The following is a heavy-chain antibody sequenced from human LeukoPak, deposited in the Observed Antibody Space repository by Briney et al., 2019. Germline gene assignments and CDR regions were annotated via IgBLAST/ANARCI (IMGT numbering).Heavy chain of an antibody. Sequence: SETLSLTCTVSGGSISSYTYYWGWIRQPPGKGLEWIGSISYSGSTYYNPSLKSRVTISVDTSKDQFSLKLSSLTAADTAVYYCARCITMVRGVIRPPDYWGQGTLVTVSS. J-gene: IGHJ4*02. V-gene: IGHV4-39*01. CDR1: GGSISSYTYY. CDR2: ISYSGST. CDR3: ARCITMVRGVIRPPDY. D-gene: IGHD3-10*01.